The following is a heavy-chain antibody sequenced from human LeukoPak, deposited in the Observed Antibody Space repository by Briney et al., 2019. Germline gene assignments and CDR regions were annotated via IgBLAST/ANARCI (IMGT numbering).Heavy chain of an antibody. Sequence: GASVKVSCKASGYTFTSYDINWVRQATGQGLEWMGWMNPNSGNTGYAQKFQGRVTMTRDTSISTAYMELSRLRSDDTAVYYCARDIVVVPAAIGGYYGMDVWGQGTTVTVSS. CDR3: ARDIVVVPAAIGGYYGMDV. CDR1: GYTFTSYD. V-gene: IGHV1-8*01. J-gene: IGHJ6*02. CDR2: MNPNSGNT. D-gene: IGHD2-2*02.